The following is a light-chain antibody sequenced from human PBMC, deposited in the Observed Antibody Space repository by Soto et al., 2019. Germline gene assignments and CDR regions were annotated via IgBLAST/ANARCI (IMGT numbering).Light chain of an antibody. CDR1: QSVSSSY. J-gene: IGKJ1*01. V-gene: IGKV3-20*01. CDR3: QQYGSSPCT. Sequence: EIVLTQSPGTLSLSPGERATLSCRASQSVSSSYLAWYQQKPGQAPRLPIYGASSRATGIPDRFSGSGSGTDFTLTISRLEPEDFAAYYCQQYGSSPCTFGQGTKV. CDR2: GAS.